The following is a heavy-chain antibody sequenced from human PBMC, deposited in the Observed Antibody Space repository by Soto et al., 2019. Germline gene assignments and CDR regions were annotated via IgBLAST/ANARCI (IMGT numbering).Heavy chain of an antibody. J-gene: IGHJ5*02. V-gene: IGHV4-30-2*01. CDR1: GGSVGGAGDS. CDR3: ARAQFYYGSGNYRNLMFDP. CDR2: IYESGTI. D-gene: IGHD3-10*01. Sequence: TLSLTCAVSGGSVGGAGDSWSWIRQLPGGGLDWIGYIYESGTILYNPSLKTRLTISLNWSDKQFSLTLNSVTAADTAVYYCARAQFYYGSGNYRNLMFDPWGQRTQVTVSS.